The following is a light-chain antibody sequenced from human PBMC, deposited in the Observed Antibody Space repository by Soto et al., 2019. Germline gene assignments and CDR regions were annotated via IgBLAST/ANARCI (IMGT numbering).Light chain of an antibody. V-gene: IGKV3-11*01. Sequence: EIVLTQSPATLSLSPGERATLSCRASQSVGSYLAWNQQKPGQAPRLLIYDASNRATGIPARFSGGGSGTDFTLTISSLEPEDLAVYYCQQRSNWPPVFTFGPGTKVDIK. J-gene: IGKJ3*01. CDR3: QQRSNWPPVFT. CDR1: QSVGSY. CDR2: DAS.